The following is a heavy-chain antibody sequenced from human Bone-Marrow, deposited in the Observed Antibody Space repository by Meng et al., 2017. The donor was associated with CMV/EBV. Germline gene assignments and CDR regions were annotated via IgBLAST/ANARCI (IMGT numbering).Heavy chain of an antibody. Sequence: GESLKISCAASGFTFSSYAMSWVRQAPGKGLEWVSYISSSGSTIYYADSVKGRFTISRDNAKNSLYLQMNSLRAEDTAVYYCARGIVGATPLSDPQSYWGQGTLVTVSS. CDR2: ISSSGSTI. CDR3: ARGIVGATPLSDPQSY. J-gene: IGHJ4*02. V-gene: IGHV3-48*04. CDR1: GFTFSSYA. D-gene: IGHD1-26*01.